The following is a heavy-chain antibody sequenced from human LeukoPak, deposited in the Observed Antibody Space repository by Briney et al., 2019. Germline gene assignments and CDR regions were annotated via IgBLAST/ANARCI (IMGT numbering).Heavy chain of an antibody. CDR3: AKEYYDFWSGYPHDY. V-gene: IGHV3-53*01. D-gene: IGHD3-3*01. Sequence: PGGSLRLSCAASGFTVSSNYMSWVRQAPGKGLEWVSVIYSGGSTYYADSVKGRFTISRDNSKNTLYLQMNSLRAEDTAVYYCAKEYYDFWSGYPHDYWGQGTLVTVSS. CDR1: GFTVSSNY. J-gene: IGHJ4*02. CDR2: IYSGGST.